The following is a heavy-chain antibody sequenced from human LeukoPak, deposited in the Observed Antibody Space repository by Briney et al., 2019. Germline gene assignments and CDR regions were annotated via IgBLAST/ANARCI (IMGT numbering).Heavy chain of an antibody. CDR1: RYTFTDYY. CDR3: ARDRGSSALDP. D-gene: IGHD6-13*01. Sequence: ASVKVSCKASRYTFTDYYMHWVRQAPGQGLEWMGWINPNNGGTNYAQRFQGRVTTTRDTSISTAYIGLSRLSSDDTALYYCARDRGSSALDPWGQGTLVTVSS. CDR2: INPNNGGT. V-gene: IGHV1-2*02. J-gene: IGHJ5*02.